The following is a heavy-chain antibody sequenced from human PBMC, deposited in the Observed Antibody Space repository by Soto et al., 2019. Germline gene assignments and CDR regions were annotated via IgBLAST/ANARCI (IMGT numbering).Heavy chain of an antibody. CDR3: ARWRGAFDS. CDR1: GYSFICWT. D-gene: IGHD1-26*01. Sequence: VKVSCNASGYSFICWTIHWVRHAPGKSLESMGWIDAGKGIKKDSQKFQDRVTIKGDTSTSTAYMELNSPRYEDTAVYYCARWRGAFDSWGQGALV. V-gene: IGHV1-3*01. J-gene: IGHJ4*02. CDR2: IDAGKGIK.